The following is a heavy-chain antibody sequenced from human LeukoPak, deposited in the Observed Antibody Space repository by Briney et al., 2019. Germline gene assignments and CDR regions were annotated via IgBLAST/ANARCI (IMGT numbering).Heavy chain of an antibody. V-gene: IGHV4-34*01. J-gene: IGHJ5*02. CDR1: GGSFSGYY. CDR2: INHSGST. CDR3: ARLKIWRGGDL. D-gene: IGHD3-10*01. Sequence: SETLSLTCAVYGGSFSGYYWSWIRQPPGKGPEWIGEINHSGSTNYNPSLKSRVTLSMDTSQNQFSLKLSSVTAADTAVYYCARLKIWRGGDLWGQGTLVTVSS.